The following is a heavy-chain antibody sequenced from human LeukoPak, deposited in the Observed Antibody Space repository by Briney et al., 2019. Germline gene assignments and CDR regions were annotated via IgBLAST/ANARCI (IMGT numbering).Heavy chain of an antibody. D-gene: IGHD1-14*01. Sequence: ASVKVSCKASGYTFTDYYIRWVRQAPGQGLEWMGWINPNSGDTNYAQNFHGRVTITRDTSISTAYMELSRLPSDHTAVYSCASSPPYIRYWGQGTLVTVSS. CDR1: GYTFTDYY. CDR2: INPNSGDT. J-gene: IGHJ4*02. V-gene: IGHV1-2*02. CDR3: ASSPPYIRY.